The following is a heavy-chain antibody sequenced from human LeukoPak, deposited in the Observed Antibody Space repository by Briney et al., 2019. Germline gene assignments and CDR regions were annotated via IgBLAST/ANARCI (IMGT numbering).Heavy chain of an antibody. CDR1: GFTFSSYA. D-gene: IGHD6-19*01. CDR2: ISSNGGST. V-gene: IGHV3-64D*09. CDR3: AKGRSGLNWYFDL. J-gene: IGHJ2*01. Sequence: GGSLRLSCSASGFTFSSYAMHWVRQAPGKGLEYVSAISSNGGSTYYADSVKGRFTISRDNSKNTLYLQMSSLRAEDTAVYYCAKGRSGLNWYFDLWGRGTLVTVSS.